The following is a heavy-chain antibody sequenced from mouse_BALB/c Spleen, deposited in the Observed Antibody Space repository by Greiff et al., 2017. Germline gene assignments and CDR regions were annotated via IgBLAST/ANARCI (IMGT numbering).Heavy chain of an antibody. CDR3: TALLRLHYAMDY. CDR1: GYTFTSYY. D-gene: IGHD1-2*01. Sequence: QVQLQQSGAELVKPGASVKLSCKASGYTFTSYYMYWVKQRPGQGLEWIGEINPSNGGTNFNEKFKSKATLTVDKSSSTAYMQLSSLTSEDFAVYYCTALLRLHYAMDYWGQGTSVTVSS. CDR2: INPSNGGT. J-gene: IGHJ4*01. V-gene: IGHV1S81*02.